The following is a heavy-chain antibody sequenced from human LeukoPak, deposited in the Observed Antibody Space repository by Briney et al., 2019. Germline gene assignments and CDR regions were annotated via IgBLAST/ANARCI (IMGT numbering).Heavy chain of an antibody. CDR1: GGTFSSYA. D-gene: IGHD6-19*01. CDR2: IIPIFGTA. Sequence: GASVKVSCKASGGTFSSYAISWVRQAPGQGLEWMGGIIPIFGTASYAQKFQGRVTMTRDTSTSTVYMELSSLRSEDTAVYYCARDSSGWYDYWGQGTLVTVSS. J-gene: IGHJ4*02. CDR3: ARDSSGWYDY. V-gene: IGHV1-69*05.